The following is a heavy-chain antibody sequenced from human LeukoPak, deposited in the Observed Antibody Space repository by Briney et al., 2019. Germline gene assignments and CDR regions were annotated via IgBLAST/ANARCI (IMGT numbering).Heavy chain of an antibody. V-gene: IGHV3-7*01. Sequence: SGGSLRLSCAGSGFSISYYWMSWVRQPPGRGLEWVASIKQDGTEQYYVDSLKGRFTISRANTQNSVYLQLNSLRAEDSAVYYCARQVGTFASAWYKDLWGQGTLVAVSS. CDR3: ARQVGTFASAWYKDL. D-gene: IGHD1-1*01. CDR2: IKQDGTEQ. J-gene: IGHJ4*02. CDR1: GFSISYYW.